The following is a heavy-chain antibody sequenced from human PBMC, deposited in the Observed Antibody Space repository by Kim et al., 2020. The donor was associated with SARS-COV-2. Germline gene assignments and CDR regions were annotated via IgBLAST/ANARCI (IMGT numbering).Heavy chain of an antibody. D-gene: IGHD3-10*01. Sequence: GGSLRLSCAASGFTFSSYAMHWVRQAPGKGLEWVAVISYDGSNKYYADSVKGRFTISRDNSKNTLYLQMNSLRAEDTAVYYCARDLQSPLGGGLDYCG. J-gene: IGHJ4*01. CDR1: GFTFSSYA. CDR3: ARDLQSPLGGGLDY. V-gene: IGHV3-30-3*01. CDR2: ISYDGSNK.